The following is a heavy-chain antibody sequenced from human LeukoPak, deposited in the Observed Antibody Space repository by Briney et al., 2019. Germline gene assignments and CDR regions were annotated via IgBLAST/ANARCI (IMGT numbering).Heavy chain of an antibody. Sequence: SVKVSCKASGGTFSSYAISWVRQAPGQGLEWMGGIIPIFGTANYAQKFQGRVMITADESTSTAYMELSSLRSEDTAVYYCARGGTGYSSGWYEYWGQGTLVTVSS. J-gene: IGHJ4*02. CDR2: IIPIFGTA. CDR1: GGTFSSYA. CDR3: ARGGTGYSSGWYEY. D-gene: IGHD6-19*01. V-gene: IGHV1-69*13.